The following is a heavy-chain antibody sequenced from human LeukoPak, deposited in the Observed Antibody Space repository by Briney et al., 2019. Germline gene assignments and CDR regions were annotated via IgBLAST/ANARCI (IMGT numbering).Heavy chain of an antibody. V-gene: IGHV4-39*01. CDR3: ARHRSGWLQSSFDY. J-gene: IGHJ4*02. D-gene: IGHD5-24*01. CDR2: IYYSGSS. Sequence: SETLSLTCTVSGGSISSSSYCWGWIRQPPGKGLEWIGSIYYSGSSFDNPALKSRVTISVDTSKNQFSLKLSSVTAADTAVYYCARHRSGWLQSSFDYWGQGTLVTVSS. CDR1: GGSISSSSYC.